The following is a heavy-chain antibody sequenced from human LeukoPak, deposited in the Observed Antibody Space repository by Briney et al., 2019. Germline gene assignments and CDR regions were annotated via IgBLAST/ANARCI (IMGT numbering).Heavy chain of an antibody. CDR2: IKREDNGGTT. CDR1: GFTLKNAW. D-gene: IGHD3-3*01. CDR3: TTAYYDFY. Sequence: GGSLRLSCAASGFTLKNAWMHWVRQAPGKGLEWVGRIKREDNGGTTDYAAPVKGRFTISRDDSKNTLYLQMNSLKTEDTAVYYCTTAYYDFYWGQGTLVTVSS. J-gene: IGHJ4*02. V-gene: IGHV3-15*01.